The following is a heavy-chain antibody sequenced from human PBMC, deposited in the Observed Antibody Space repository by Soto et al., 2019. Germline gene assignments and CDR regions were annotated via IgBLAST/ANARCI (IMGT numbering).Heavy chain of an antibody. Sequence: QVQLVQSGAEVKKPGSSVKVSCKASGGTFSSYGISWVRQAPGQGLEWMGGIIPIFDTANYAQKFQGRVTFTADESTSTAYMELSSPRSEDTAVYYCARHDCISSSCYYYYYYGLDVWGLGTTVTVSS. CDR1: GGTFSSYG. D-gene: IGHD2-2*01. V-gene: IGHV1-69*12. J-gene: IGHJ6*02. CDR2: IIPIFDTA. CDR3: ARHDCISSSCYYYYYYGLDV.